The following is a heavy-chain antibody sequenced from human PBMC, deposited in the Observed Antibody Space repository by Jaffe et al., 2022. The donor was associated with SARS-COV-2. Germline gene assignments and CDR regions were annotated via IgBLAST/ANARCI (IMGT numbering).Heavy chain of an antibody. Sequence: EVQLVESGGGLVQPGGSLRLSCAASGFTFSSYSMNWVRQAPGKGLEWVSYISSRSSIIYYADSVKGRFTISRDNAKNSLYLQMNSLRDEDTAVYYCASESSSWYGYWLDPWGQGTLVTVSS. CDR3: ASESSSWYGYWLDP. CDR1: GFTFSSYS. CDR2: ISSRSSII. D-gene: IGHD6-13*01. V-gene: IGHV3-48*02. J-gene: IGHJ5*02.